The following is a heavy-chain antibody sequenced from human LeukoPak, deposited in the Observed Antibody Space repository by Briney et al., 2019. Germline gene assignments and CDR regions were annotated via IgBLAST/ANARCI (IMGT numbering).Heavy chain of an antibody. CDR1: GGSISSSNW. CDR2: IFYSGST. J-gene: IGHJ3*02. V-gene: IGHV4-4*02. Sequence: SGTLSLTCAVSGGSISSSNWWSWVRQPPGKGLEWIGNIFYSGSTYYSPSLESRVTISLDTSRNQFSLKLNSVTAADTAVYYCAKSNGYGLVDIWGQGTMVTVSS. D-gene: IGHD3-10*01. CDR3: AKSNGYGLVDI.